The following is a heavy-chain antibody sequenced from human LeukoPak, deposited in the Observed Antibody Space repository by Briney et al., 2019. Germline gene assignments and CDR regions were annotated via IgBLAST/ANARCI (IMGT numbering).Heavy chain of an antibody. CDR3: ARQETSIYNGAFDI. CDR2: IKKDGNEK. V-gene: IGHV3-7*01. J-gene: IGHJ3*02. Sequence: PGGSLRLSCAASGFTFSDYYMSWVRQAPGKGLEWVANIKKDGNEKYYVDSVKGRFTISRDNAKNSLYLQMNSLRADDTAVYHCARQETSIYNGAFDIWGQGTMVTVSS. CDR1: GFTFSDYY. D-gene: IGHD1-1*01.